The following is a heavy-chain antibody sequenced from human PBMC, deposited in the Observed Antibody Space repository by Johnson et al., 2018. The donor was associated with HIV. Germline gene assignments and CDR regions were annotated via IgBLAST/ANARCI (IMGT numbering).Heavy chain of an antibody. CDR3: AKLGDYGGNNGFDI. V-gene: IGHV3-30*18. CDR2: ISYDGSNK. CDR1: GFTFSGYG. D-gene: IGHD4-23*01. J-gene: IGHJ3*02. Sequence: QVQLVESGGGEVQPGRSLRLSCAASGFTFSGYGMHWVRQAPGKGLEWVAVISYDGSNKYYTESVKGRFTISRDNSKNTLYLQMNSLRPEDTAVYYCAKLGDYGGNNGFDIWGQGTMVTVSS.